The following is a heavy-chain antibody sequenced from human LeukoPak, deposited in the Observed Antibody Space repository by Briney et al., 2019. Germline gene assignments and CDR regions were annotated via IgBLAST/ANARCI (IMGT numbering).Heavy chain of an antibody. CDR3: ARGGTIYDAFDI. V-gene: IGHV3-30*04. D-gene: IGHD3-3*01. Sequence: GGSLRLSCAASGFTFSSYAMHWVRQAPGKGLEWVAVISYDGSNKYYADSVKGRFTISRDNSKNTLYLQMNSLRAEDTAVYYCARGGTIYDAFDIWGQGTMVTVSS. J-gene: IGHJ3*02. CDR1: GFTFSSYA. CDR2: ISYDGSNK.